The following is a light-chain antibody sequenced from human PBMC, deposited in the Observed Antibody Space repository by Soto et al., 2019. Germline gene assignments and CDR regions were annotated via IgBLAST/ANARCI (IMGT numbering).Light chain of an antibody. CDR2: KAS. V-gene: IGKV1-5*03. CDR1: QSVTFY. J-gene: IGKJ2*01. Sequence: DIQMTQSPSTLSVSVGDRVTMTCRASQSVTFYLAWYQQKPGEAPKLLINKASSLQRGVPSRFSGSGSGTEFTLTISNLQPDDFATYYCQQYNSYPFTFGPGTKLEI. CDR3: QQYNSYPFT.